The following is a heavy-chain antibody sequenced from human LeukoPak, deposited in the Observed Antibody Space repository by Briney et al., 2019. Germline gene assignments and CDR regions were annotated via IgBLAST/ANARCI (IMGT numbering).Heavy chain of an antibody. CDR2: INYSGRT. CDR1: GGSISNYS. Sequence: SETLSLTCTASGGSISNYSRSWIRQPPGKGLEWIGYINYSGRTNYNPSLKSRVTMSLDTSKDQFSLKLNSLTAADTAVYYCAGRQHIVVLTATRGDFDIWGQGTMVTVSS. J-gene: IGHJ3*02. CDR3: AGRQHIVVLTATRGDFDI. D-gene: IGHD2-21*02. V-gene: IGHV4-59*01.